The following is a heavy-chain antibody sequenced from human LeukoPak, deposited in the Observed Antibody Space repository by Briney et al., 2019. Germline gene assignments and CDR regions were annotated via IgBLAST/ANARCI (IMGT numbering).Heavy chain of an antibody. D-gene: IGHD5-24*01. CDR1: GFTFDDYA. Sequence: HPGGSLRLSCVASGFTFDDYAMPWVRQAPGKGLERVEGINWNSVSAVYAASLKGRLTISRDNAKNSLYLQMNSLRAEDTAVYYCACNRWLQSPFDYWGQGTLVTVSS. V-gene: IGHV3-9*01. CDR3: ACNRWLQSPFDY. J-gene: IGHJ4*02. CDR2: INWNSVSA.